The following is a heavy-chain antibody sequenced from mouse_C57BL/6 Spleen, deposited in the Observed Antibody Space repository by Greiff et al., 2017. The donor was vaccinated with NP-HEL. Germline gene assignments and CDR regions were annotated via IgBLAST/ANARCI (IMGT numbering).Heavy chain of an antibody. D-gene: IGHD2-4*01. J-gene: IGHJ4*01. CDR1: GFTFSDYG. CDR2: ISSGSSTI. CDR3: ARDDCDGYYAMDY. Sequence: EVKLVESGGGLVKPGGSRKLCCAASGFTFSDYGMHWVRQAPEKGLEWVAYISSGSSTIYYADTVTGRFAISRDNAKNTLFLQMTSLRSEDTAMYYCARDDCDGYYAMDYWGQGTSVTVSS. V-gene: IGHV5-17*01.